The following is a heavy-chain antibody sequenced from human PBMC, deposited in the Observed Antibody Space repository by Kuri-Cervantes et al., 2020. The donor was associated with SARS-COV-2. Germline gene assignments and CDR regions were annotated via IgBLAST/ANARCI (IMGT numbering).Heavy chain of an antibody. CDR2: IKSKTDGGTT. V-gene: IGHV3-15*07. J-gene: IGHJ4*02. CDR3: TTAYYDSSGYYYAGSDH. CDR1: GFTFSNAW. D-gene: IGHD3-22*01. Sequence: GGSLRLSCAASGFTFSNAWMNWVRQAPGKGLEWVGRIKSKTDGGTTDYAAPVKGRFTISRDDSKNTLYLQMNSLKTEDAAVYYCTTAYYDSSGYYYAGSDHWGQGTLVTVSS.